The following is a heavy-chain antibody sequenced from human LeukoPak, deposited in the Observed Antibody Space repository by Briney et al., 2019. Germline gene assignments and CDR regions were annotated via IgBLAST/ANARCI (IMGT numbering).Heavy chain of an antibody. CDR1: VGSISSSSYY. CDR2: IYYSGST. V-gene: IGHV4-39*01. Sequence: SETLSLICTVSVGSISSSSYYWGWIRQPPGKGLEWIGSIYYSGSTYYNPSLKSRVTISVDTSKNQFSLKLSSVTAADTAVYYCARVDCSSTSCYHFDYWGQGTLVTVSS. CDR3: ARVDCSSTSCYHFDY. D-gene: IGHD2-2*01. J-gene: IGHJ4*02.